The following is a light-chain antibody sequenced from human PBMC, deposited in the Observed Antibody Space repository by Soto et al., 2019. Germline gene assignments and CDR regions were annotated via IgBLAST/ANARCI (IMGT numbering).Light chain of an antibody. CDR1: TSNIGNNY. Sequence: QSVLTQPPSVSAAPGQTVTISCSGTTSNIGNNYVSWYQQLPGTAPKLLIYDNDKRPSAIPARFSGSRSGTSATLGITGLQTGDGADYHCATWDTSLSAVVFGGGTKLTVL. V-gene: IGLV1-51*01. CDR3: ATWDTSLSAVV. CDR2: DND. J-gene: IGLJ2*01.